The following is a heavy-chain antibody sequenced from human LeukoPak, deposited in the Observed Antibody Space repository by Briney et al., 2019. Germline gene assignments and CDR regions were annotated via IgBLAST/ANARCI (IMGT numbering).Heavy chain of an antibody. D-gene: IGHD2-21*02. Sequence: ASVKVSCKASGYTFTSYDINWVRQATGQGLEWMGWMNPNSGDTGYAQSFRGRVTMARNISISTAYLELSSLRSEDTAVYYCARPASVTSGFDCWGQGTLVTVSS. CDR3: ARPASVTSGFDC. CDR1: GYTFTSYD. J-gene: IGHJ4*02. CDR2: MNPNSGDT. V-gene: IGHV1-8*01.